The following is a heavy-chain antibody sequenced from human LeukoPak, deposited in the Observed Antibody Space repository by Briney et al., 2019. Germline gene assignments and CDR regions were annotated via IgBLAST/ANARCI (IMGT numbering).Heavy chain of an antibody. V-gene: IGHV3-74*01. D-gene: IGHD3-22*01. CDR1: GFTFSSYW. CDR2: INSDGINT. Sequence: GGSLRLTCAASGFTFSSYWMHWVRQAPGKGLVWVSRINSDGINTSYADSVKGRFTISRDNAKNTLNLQMNSLRAEDTAVYYCARDLGQYYDTSDNWFDPWGQGTLVTVSS. J-gene: IGHJ5*02. CDR3: ARDLGQYYDTSDNWFDP.